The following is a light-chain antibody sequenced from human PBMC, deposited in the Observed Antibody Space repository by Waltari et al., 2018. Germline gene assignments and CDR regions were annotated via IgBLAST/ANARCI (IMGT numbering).Light chain of an antibody. J-gene: IGKJ4*01. CDR3: QQRNKWPVT. CDR1: QSVANY. V-gene: IGKV3-11*01. CDR2: DVS. Sequence: DIVLTQSPATLSLSPGARATLSCRASQSVANYLAWYQQQPGQAPRLLIYDVSNRATDIPARFSGSGFATDFTLTISDLKPEDIAVYYCQQRNKWPVTFGGGTKVEIK.